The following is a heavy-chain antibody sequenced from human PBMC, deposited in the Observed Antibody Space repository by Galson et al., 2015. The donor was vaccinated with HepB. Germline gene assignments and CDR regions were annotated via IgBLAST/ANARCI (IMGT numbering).Heavy chain of an antibody. D-gene: IGHD3-10*01. J-gene: IGHJ4*02. V-gene: IGHV3-30*18. Sequence: SLRLSCAASGFTFSSYAMHWVRQAPGKGLEWVAVIAYDGSNKYYADSVKGRFTISRDNSKNTLHLQMNSLRAEDTAVYYCAKDVRGVPGVRGAMYCFDYWGQGTLVTVSS. CDR1: GFTFSSYA. CDR2: IAYDGSNK. CDR3: AKDVRGVPGVRGAMYCFDY.